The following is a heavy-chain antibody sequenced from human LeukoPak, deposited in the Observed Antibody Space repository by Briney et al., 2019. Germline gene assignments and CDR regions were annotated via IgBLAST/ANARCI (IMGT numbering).Heavy chain of an antibody. D-gene: IGHD3-10*01. V-gene: IGHV4-4*07. CDR3: ARGIVRGVSAPDI. Sequence: SETLSLTCTLSGGSISIYRWSWIRQPAGKGLEWMGQIDTSGNTNYNPSLNGRVTMSVDTSKTQFYLNLRSVTAADTAIYYCARGIVRGVSAPDIWGQGTMVTVSS. CDR2: IDTSGNT. CDR1: GGSISIYR. J-gene: IGHJ3*02.